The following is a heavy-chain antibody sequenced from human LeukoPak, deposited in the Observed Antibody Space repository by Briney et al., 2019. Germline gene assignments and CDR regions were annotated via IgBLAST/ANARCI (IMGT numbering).Heavy chain of an antibody. CDR1: GFTFSTYS. CDR3: ARGAFD. Sequence: GGSLRLSCAASGFTFSTYSMNWVRQAPGKGLEWVSSISSGSHYLYYADSVKGRFTISRDNAKNSLYLHMDSLRAEDTAVYYCARGAFDWGQGTLVTVSS. CDR2: ISSGSHYL. J-gene: IGHJ4*02. V-gene: IGHV3-21*01.